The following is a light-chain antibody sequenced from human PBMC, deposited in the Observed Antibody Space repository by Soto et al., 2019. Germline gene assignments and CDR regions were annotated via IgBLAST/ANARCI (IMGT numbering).Light chain of an antibody. CDR3: QQCHSYWT. Sequence: DIQMTQSPSFLSASVGDRVTITCRASQSIGKHLNWYQQKPGKAPKFLIYGASTLQSGVPSRFTGSGSGTDFTLTISGLQPDDFATYYCQQCHSYWTFGQGTKVDIK. CDR2: GAS. J-gene: IGKJ1*01. CDR1: QSIGKH. V-gene: IGKV1-39*01.